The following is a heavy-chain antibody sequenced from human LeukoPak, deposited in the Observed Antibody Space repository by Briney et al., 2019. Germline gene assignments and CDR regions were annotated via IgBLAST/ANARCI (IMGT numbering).Heavy chain of an antibody. V-gene: IGHV1-18*01. CDR2: ISAYNGNT. CDR1: GYIFTSYG. J-gene: IGHJ5*02. CDR3: ARDRSGYDFGWFDP. Sequence: ASVKVSCKASGYIFTSYGISWVRQAPGQGLEWMGWISAYNGNTNYAQKLQGRVTMTTDTSTSTAYMELRSLRSDDTAVYYCARDRSGYDFGWFDPWGQGTLVTVSS. D-gene: IGHD5-12*01.